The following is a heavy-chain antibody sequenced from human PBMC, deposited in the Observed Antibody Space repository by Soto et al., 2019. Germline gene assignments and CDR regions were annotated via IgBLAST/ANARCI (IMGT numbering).Heavy chain of an antibody. Sequence: GGSLRLSCAASGFTFSSYAMSWVRQAPGKGLEWVSAISGSGGSTYYADSVKGRFTISRDNSKNTLYLQMNSLRAEDTAVYYCVANYGSGSLYYYYYYMDVWGKGTTVTVSS. CDR2: ISGSGGST. CDR3: VANYGSGSLYYYYYYMDV. D-gene: IGHD3-10*01. V-gene: IGHV3-23*01. CDR1: GFTFSSYA. J-gene: IGHJ6*03.